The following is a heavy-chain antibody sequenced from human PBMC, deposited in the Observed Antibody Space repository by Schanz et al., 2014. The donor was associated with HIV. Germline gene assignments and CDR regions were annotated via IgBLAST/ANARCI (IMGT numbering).Heavy chain of an antibody. CDR3: ARDLVDSSTWYDAFDI. CDR1: GYTFTNYY. CDR2: IDCSNGDT. Sequence: QVHLVQSGSEVRRPGASVKVSCMASGYTFTNYYIHWVRQAPGQGPEWMGWIDCSNGDTYYKKNFRGRVTMTRDTPITTVFMELSGLRSDDTALYFCARDLVDSSTWYDAFDIWGQGTKVTVSS. D-gene: IGHD6-13*01. V-gene: IGHV1-2*02. J-gene: IGHJ3*02.